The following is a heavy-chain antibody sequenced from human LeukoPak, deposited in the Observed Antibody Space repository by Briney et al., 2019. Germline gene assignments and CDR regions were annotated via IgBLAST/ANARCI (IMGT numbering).Heavy chain of an antibody. Sequence: ASVKVSCKASGYTFTGYYMHWVRQAPGQGLEWMGWINPNSGGTNYAQKFQGRVTMTRDTSISTAYMELSSLRSEDTAVYYCARNSGVAGIAVAGVFDYWGQGTLVTVSS. D-gene: IGHD6-19*01. CDR3: ARNSGVAGIAVAGVFDY. V-gene: IGHV1-2*02. CDR1: GYTFTGYY. CDR2: INPNSGGT. J-gene: IGHJ4*02.